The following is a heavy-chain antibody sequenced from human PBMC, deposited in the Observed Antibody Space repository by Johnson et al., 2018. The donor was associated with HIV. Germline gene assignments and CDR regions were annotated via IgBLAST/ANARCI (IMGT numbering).Heavy chain of an antibody. CDR2: TYSGGST. V-gene: IGHV3-66*02. Sequence: MQLVESGGGLVQPGGSLRPSCAASGFTVSSNYMSWVRQAPGKGLEWVSVTYSGGSTYYADSVRGRFTISRDNSKNTLYLQMNSLRAEDTAVYYCARERGCRHTFDIWGQGTMVAVSS. D-gene: IGHD2-21*01. CDR1: GFTVSSNY. CDR3: ARERGCRHTFDI. J-gene: IGHJ3*02.